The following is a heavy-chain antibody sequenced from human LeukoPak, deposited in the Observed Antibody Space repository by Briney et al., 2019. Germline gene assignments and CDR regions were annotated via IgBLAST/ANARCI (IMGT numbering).Heavy chain of an antibody. CDR1: GGTFSSYA. Sequence: SVKVSCKASGGTFSSYAISWVRQAPGQGLEWMGGIIPIFGTANYAQKFQGRVTITADKSTSTAYMELSSLRSEDTAVYYCARVAAANSFGMDVWGKGTTVTVSS. J-gene: IGHJ6*04. CDR3: ARVAAANSFGMDV. CDR2: IIPIFGTA. D-gene: IGHD6-13*01. V-gene: IGHV1-69*06.